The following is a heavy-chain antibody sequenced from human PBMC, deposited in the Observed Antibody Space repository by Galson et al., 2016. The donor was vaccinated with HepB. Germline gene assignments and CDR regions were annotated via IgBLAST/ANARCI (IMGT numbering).Heavy chain of an antibody. CDR2: ISSYGSTI. J-gene: IGHJ4*02. D-gene: IGHD6-19*01. V-gene: IGHV3-48*03. CDR3: ARVRWLEPLDY. CDR1: GFTFTTYE. Sequence: SLRLSCAASGFTFTTYEMTWVRQAPGKGLEWISYISSYGSTIYYADSVKGRFTISRDNAENSLSLQMNSLRAEDTAVYYCARVRWLEPLDYWGQGTLVTVSS.